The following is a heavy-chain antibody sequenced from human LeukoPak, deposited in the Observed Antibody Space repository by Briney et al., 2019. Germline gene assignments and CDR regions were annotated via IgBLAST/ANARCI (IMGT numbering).Heavy chain of an antibody. J-gene: IGHJ4*02. CDR3: ARALIMEWLVLGY. CDR2: INPSGGST. D-gene: IGHD6-19*01. CDR1: GYTFTSYY. V-gene: IGHV1-46*01. Sequence: ASVKVSCKASGYTFTSYYMHWVRQAPGQGLEWMGIINPSGGSTSYAQKFQGRVTMTRDMSTSTVYMELSRLRSDDTALYYCARALIMEWLVLGYWGQGTLVTVSS.